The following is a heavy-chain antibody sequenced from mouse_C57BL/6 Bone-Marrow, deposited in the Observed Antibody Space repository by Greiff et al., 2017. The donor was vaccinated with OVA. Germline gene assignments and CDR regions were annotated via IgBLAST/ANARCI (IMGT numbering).Heavy chain of an antibody. J-gene: IGHJ4*01. CDR3: ARGNRSYAMDY. Sequence: HVQLQPPWAELVKPGASVKLSCKASGYTFTSYWMHWVKQRPGRGLAWIGRIAPNSGGTKYNEKFKSKATLTVDKPSSTANMQLISLTSEDSAVYDCARGNRSYAMDYWGQGTSVTVSS. V-gene: IGHV1-72*01. CDR2: IAPNSGGT. CDR1: GYTFTSYW.